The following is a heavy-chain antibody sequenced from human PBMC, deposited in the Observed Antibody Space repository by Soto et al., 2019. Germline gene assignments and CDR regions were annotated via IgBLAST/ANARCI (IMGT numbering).Heavy chain of an antibody. V-gene: IGHV3-53*02. CDR2: TFTGGST. Sequence: EVQLVETGGGLIQPGGSLRLSCLASGFSVTTNYIIWVRQPPGKGLEWVSTTFTGGSTHYADSVKGRFSISRDNSKNPVYLQMNNLRVEDTAVYYCAKKPPSSIQGWAFGMDVWGQGTTVSVSS. CDR1: GFSVTTNY. J-gene: IGHJ6*02. CDR3: AKKPPSSIQGWAFGMDV. D-gene: IGHD1-26*01.